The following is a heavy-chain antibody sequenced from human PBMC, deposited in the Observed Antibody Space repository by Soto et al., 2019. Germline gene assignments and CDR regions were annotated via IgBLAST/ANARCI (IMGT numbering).Heavy chain of an antibody. CDR1: GGSISSGDYY. CDR2: IYYSGST. CDR3: ARSPYYGDYELKFDY. Sequence: PSETLSLTCTVSGGSISSGDYYWSWIRQPPGKGLEWIGYIYYSGSTYYNPSLKSRVTISVDTSKNQFSLKLSSVTAADTAVYYCARSPYYGDYELKFDYWGQGTLVTVSS. J-gene: IGHJ4*02. V-gene: IGHV4-30-4*01. D-gene: IGHD4-17*01.